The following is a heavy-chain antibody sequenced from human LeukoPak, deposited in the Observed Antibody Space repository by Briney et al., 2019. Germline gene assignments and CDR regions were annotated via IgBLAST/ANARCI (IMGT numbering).Heavy chain of an antibody. D-gene: IGHD1-26*01. J-gene: IGHJ4*02. Sequence: GGSLRLSCAASGFTFSSYAMSWVRQAPGKGLEWVSSISSSSSYIYYADSVKGRFTISRDNAKNSLYLQMNSLRAEDTAVYYCARTNGSYLFDYWGQGTLVTVSS. CDR3: ARTNGSYLFDY. CDR1: GFTFSSYA. CDR2: ISSSSSYI. V-gene: IGHV3-21*01.